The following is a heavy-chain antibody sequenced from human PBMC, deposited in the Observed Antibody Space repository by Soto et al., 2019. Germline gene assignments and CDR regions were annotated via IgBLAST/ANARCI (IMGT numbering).Heavy chain of an antibody. CDR1: GNSISSNSAA. J-gene: IGHJ5*02. D-gene: IGHD2-2*03. V-gene: IGHV6-1*01. Sequence: QTLSLTCAISGNSISSNSAAWNWIKQSPSRGLEWLGRTYYRSKWYNDYAVSVKSRITINPDTSKNQFSLQLNSVTPEDTAVYYCARVDIGVVQAGMLYWFGPWGEGTLVTVSS. CDR3: ARVDIGVVQAGMLYWFGP. CDR2: TYYRSKWYN.